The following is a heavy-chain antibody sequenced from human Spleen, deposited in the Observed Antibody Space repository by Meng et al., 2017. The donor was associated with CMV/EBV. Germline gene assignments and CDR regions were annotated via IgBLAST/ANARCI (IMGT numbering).Heavy chain of an antibody. CDR3: ARGGMVVIVEEYFHH. J-gene: IGHJ1*01. V-gene: IGHV3-30-3*01. CDR2: ISYDGSNK. CDR1: GFTFSSYV. Sequence: GESLKISCVASGFTFSSYVMHWVRQAPGKGLEWVALISYDGSNKYSADSVRGRLTVSRDNSKNTLYLQMNSLTPNDTGVYYCARGGMVVIVEEYFHHWGQGTRVTVSS. D-gene: IGHD2-21*01.